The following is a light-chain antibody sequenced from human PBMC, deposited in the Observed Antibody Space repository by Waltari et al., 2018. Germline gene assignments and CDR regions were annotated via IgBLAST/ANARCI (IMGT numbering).Light chain of an antibody. Sequence: DIQMTQSPSSLSASVGDRVAITCRASQIISTSLNWYQQKAGQAPKLLIFAASSLQSGVPSRFRGSGSGTDFTLTISSLQPEDFATYYCQQSYSTVWTFGQGTKVEIK. CDR3: QQSYSTVWT. CDR1: QIISTS. CDR2: AAS. V-gene: IGKV1-39*01. J-gene: IGKJ1*01.